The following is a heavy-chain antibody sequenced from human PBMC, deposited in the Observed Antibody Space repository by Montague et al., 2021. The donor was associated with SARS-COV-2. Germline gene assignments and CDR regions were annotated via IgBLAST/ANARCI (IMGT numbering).Heavy chain of an antibody. V-gene: IGHV4-4*07. D-gene: IGHD5-12*01. CDR3: ARDGADYSFAYYHEMDV. Sequence: SETLSLTCAVSGASVRTYYWSWIRQSAGKKLEWMGRLYTSGSTYXNPSFKSRVTMSLDTSKNLFSLNLSSMTAADTAVYYRARDGADYSFAYYHEMDVWGQGIAVTVSS. CDR1: GASVRTYY. CDR2: LYTSGST. J-gene: IGHJ6*02.